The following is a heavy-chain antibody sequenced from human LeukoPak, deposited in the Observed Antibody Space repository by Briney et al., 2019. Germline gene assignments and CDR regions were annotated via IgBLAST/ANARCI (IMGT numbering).Heavy chain of an antibody. CDR1: GYTFTSYD. Sequence: GVSVKVSCKASGYTFTSYDINWVRQATGQGLEWMGWMNPNSGNTGYAQKFQGRVTMTRNTSISTAYMELSSLRSEDTAVYYCARGKQWLVSFDYWGQGTLVTVSS. J-gene: IGHJ4*02. CDR3: ARGKQWLVSFDY. V-gene: IGHV1-8*01. D-gene: IGHD6-19*01. CDR2: MNPNSGNT.